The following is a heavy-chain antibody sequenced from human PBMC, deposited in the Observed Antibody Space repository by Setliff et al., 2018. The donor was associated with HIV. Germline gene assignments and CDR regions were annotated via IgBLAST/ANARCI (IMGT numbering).Heavy chain of an antibody. J-gene: IGHJ5*02. V-gene: IGHV1-45*02. D-gene: IGHD2-21*02. CDR1: GYTFTGHY. CDR2: ITSFNGNT. Sequence: GASVKVSCKASGYTFTGHYIHWVRQAPGQALEWMGWITSFNGNTNYAQKFQDRVTITRDRSMSTAYMELRSLRSDDTAVYYCARDRTGVTSGEFDPWGQGTLVTVSS. CDR3: ARDRTGVTSGEFDP.